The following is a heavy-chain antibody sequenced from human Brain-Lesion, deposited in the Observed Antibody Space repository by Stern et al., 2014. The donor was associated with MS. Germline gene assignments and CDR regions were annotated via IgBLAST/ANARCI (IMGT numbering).Heavy chain of an antibody. V-gene: IGHV3-30*18. CDR3: AKDRQYLTXXFDH. CDR1: GFTFGNCA. J-gene: IGHJ5*02. Sequence: VQLXXSGGGVVQPGRPLRLSCVASGFTFGNCAMHWVRQAPGKGLEXVAGVSYDGSNKYYADSVKGRFTISRDNSQNTLYMQMSSLRPEDTAVYYCAKDRQYLTXXFDHWGQGSLVTVS. D-gene: IGHD2/OR15-2a*01. CDR2: VSYDGSNK.